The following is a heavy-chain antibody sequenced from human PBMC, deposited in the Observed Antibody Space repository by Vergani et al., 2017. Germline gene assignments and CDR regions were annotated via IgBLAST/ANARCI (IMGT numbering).Heavy chain of an antibody. CDR3: AGDTHSWQRADR. CDR1: SFKLGDYG. Sequence: QVQLVESGGGVVQPGRSLRLSCTPSSFKLGDYGMHWIRQAPGKGLEWIGSLSTTGGATHASHNPSLKSRVSISVDTSKNQFSLRLTSVTAADSAIYYCAGDTHSWQRADRWGQGLLVSVSS. CDR2: LSTTGGA. D-gene: IGHD6-13*01. J-gene: IGHJ5*02. V-gene: IGHV4-4*09.